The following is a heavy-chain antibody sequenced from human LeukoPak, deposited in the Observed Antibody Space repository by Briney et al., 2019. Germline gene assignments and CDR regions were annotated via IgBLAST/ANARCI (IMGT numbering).Heavy chain of an antibody. D-gene: IGHD6-13*01. CDR1: GYTFTSYA. J-gene: IGHJ4*02. V-gene: IGHV7-4-1*02. Sequence: ASVKVSCKASGYTFTSYAMNWVRQAPGQGLEWMGWINTNTGNPTYAQGFTGRFVFSLDTSVSTAYLQISSLKAEDTAVYYCARGGGIAAAGKETKFEDFDYWGQGTLVTVSS. CDR2: INTNTGNP. CDR3: ARGGGIAAAGKETKFEDFDY.